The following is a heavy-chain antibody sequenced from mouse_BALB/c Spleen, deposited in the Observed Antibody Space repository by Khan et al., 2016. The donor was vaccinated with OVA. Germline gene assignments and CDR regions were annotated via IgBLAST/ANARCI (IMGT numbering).Heavy chain of an antibody. D-gene: IGHD1-1*01. Sequence: QVQLQQSGPDLVKPGASVKMSCKASGYTFSDYVVSWVKLKSGQGLEWIGEIYPGSGTTYYNENFKGKATLTADKSSNTAYLHLSSLTSEDSAVYFCESSYDGAWFAYWGQGTLVTVS. CDR1: GYTFSDYV. CDR3: ESSYDGAWFAY. J-gene: IGHJ3*01. V-gene: IGHV1-81*01. CDR2: IYPGSGTT.